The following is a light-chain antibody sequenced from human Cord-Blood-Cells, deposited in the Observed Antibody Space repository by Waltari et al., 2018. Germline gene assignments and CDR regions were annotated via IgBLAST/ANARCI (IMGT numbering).Light chain of an antibody. CDR2: GAS. Sequence: PATLSVSPGERATLSCRASQSVSSNLAWYQQKPGQAPRLLIYGASTRATGIPARFSGSGSGTEFTLTISSLQSEDFAVYYCQQYNNWPFTFGPGTKVDIK. J-gene: IGKJ3*01. V-gene: IGKV3-15*01. CDR1: QSVSSN. CDR3: QQYNNWPFT.